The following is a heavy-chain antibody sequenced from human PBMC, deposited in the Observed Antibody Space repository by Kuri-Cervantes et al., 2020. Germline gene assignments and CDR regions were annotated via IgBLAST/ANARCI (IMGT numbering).Heavy chain of an antibody. CDR1: GFTFSRYN. D-gene: IGHD3-10*01. Sequence: GESLKISCSTSGFTFSRYNMNWVRQAPGKGLEWVSSISTNSPYAYYADSVKGRFTISRDSAKNSLYLQMNSLRAEDTAVYYCARGHDSGTYYKSPVDYWGQGTLVTVSS. V-gene: IGHV3-21*01. CDR2: ISTNSPYA. CDR3: ARGHDSGTYYKSPVDY. J-gene: IGHJ4*02.